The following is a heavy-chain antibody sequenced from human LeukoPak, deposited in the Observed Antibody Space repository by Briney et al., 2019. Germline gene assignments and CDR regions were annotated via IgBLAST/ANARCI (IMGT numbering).Heavy chain of an antibody. CDR2: IVGSSST. J-gene: IGHJ4*02. Sequence: GGSLRLSCAASGFTFSNFAMTWVRQAPGKGLEWVSSIVGSSSTYYADSVKGRFTISRDNSKNTPYLQMNSLRDEDTAVYYCARDHGIVVVVAATPGFFGYWGQGTLVTASS. CDR1: GFTFSNFA. D-gene: IGHD2-15*01. V-gene: IGHV3-23*01. CDR3: ARDHGIVVVVAATPGFFGY.